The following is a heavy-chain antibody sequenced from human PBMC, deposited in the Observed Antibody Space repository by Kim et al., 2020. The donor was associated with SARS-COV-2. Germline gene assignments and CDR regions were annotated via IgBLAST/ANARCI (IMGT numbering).Heavy chain of an antibody. J-gene: IGHJ3*02. V-gene: IGHV3-23*01. CDR3: AKGGRIAARRVGGAFDI. Sequence: GGSLRLSCAASGFTFSSYAMSWVRQAPGKGLEWVSAISGSGGSTYYADSVKGRFTISRDNSKNTLYLQMNSLRAEDTAVYYCAKGGRIAARRVGGAFDIWGQGTMVTVSS. CDR1: GFTFSSYA. CDR2: ISGSGGST. D-gene: IGHD6-6*01.